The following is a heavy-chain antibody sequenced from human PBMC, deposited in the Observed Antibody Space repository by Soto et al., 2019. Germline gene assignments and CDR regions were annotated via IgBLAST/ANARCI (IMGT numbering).Heavy chain of an antibody. Sequence: ASVKVSCKASGYTFTGYYMHWVRQAPGQGLEWMGWINPNSGGTNYAQKFQGWVTMTRDTSISTAYMELSRLRSDDTAVYYCARAGGYCISTSRYNYYYYGMDVWGQGTTVTVSS. J-gene: IGHJ6*02. CDR2: INPNSGGT. CDR1: GYTFTGYY. D-gene: IGHD2-2*01. V-gene: IGHV1-2*04. CDR3: ARAGGYCISTSRYNYYYYGMDV.